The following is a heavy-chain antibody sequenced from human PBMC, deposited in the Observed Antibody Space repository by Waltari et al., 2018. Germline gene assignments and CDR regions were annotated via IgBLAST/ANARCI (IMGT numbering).Heavy chain of an antibody. D-gene: IGHD3-3*01. CDR2: IIPIFGTA. V-gene: IGHV1-69*05. Sequence: QVQLVQSGAEVKTPGSSVKVSCKASGGPFRSYAIRWVRPAPGQGLEWMGGIIPIFGTANYAQKFQGRVTITTDESTSTAYMELSSLRSEDTAVYYCARDEGLGSALRFLDYYYGMDVWGQGTTVTVSS. CDR1: GGPFRSYA. J-gene: IGHJ6*02. CDR3: ARDEGLGSALRFLDYYYGMDV.